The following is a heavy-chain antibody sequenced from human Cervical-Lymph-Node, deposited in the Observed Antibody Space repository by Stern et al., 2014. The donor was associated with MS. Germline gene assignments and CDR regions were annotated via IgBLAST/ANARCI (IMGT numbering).Heavy chain of an antibody. Sequence: VQLEESGGAVVQPGRSLRLSCAASGFTFSSYGMHWVRQAPGKGLEWLTVISYDGNHKYYAASVKGRFTISRDNSKNTLHLQMNSVTPDDTAIYYCARDYEDTSMLFDHWGQGTLVTVSS. J-gene: IGHJ4*02. CDR2: ISYDGNHK. CDR3: ARDYEDTSMLFDH. D-gene: IGHD2-8*01. CDR1: GFTFSSYG. V-gene: IGHV3-30*03.